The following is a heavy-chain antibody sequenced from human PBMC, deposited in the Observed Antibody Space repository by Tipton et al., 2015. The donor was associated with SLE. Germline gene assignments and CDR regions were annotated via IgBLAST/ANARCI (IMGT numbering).Heavy chain of an antibody. V-gene: IGHV4-59*01. CDR1: GGSISSDY. J-gene: IGHJ6*03. D-gene: IGHD3-16*01. Sequence: TLSLTCAVSGGSISSDYWSWIRQPPGKGLEYIGYIYSGTTNYNPSLKSRITISVDTSENQFSLDLSSVTAADTAVYYCARDGPLGPNYYYYYYMDVWGKGTTVTVSS. CDR2: IYSGTT. CDR3: ARDGPLGPNYYYYYYMDV.